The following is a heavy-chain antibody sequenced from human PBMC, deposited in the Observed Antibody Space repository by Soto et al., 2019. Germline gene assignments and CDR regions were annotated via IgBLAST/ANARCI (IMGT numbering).Heavy chain of an antibody. CDR3: ARDSGYDSSGYRHYYFDY. J-gene: IGHJ4*02. V-gene: IGHV4-59*12. D-gene: IGHD3-22*01. Sequence: SETLSLTCTVSGGSISSYYWSWIRQPPGKGLEWVGYIYYSGSTNYNPSLKSRVTISVDTSKNQFSLQLSSVTAADTAVYYCARDSGYDSSGYRHYYFDYWGQGTLVTVSS. CDR2: IYYSGST. CDR1: GGSISSYY.